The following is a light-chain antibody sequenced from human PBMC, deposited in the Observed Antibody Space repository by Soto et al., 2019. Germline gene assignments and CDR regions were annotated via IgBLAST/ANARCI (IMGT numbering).Light chain of an antibody. J-gene: IGKJ3*01. CDR1: QSVSRNS. Sequence: EIVLTQSPGTLSLSPGERATLSCRASQSVSRNSLAWYQQQPGQAPRLLIYGASSRATDIPDRFSGSGSGTDFTLILSRLEPEDFAMYFCQHYGTSPPTFGPGTKVDIK. CDR2: GAS. CDR3: QHYGTSPPT. V-gene: IGKV3-20*01.